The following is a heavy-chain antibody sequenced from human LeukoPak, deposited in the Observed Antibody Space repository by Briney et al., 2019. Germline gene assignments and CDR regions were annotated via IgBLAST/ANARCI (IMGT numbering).Heavy chain of an antibody. Sequence: AETLSLTCAVYGGSFSGYYWSWIRQLPGKGLEWIGEINHSGSTNYNPSLKSRVTISVDTSKNQFSLKLSSVTAADTAVYYCARPKYDSSGYYYFDYWGQGTLVTVSS. CDR2: INHSGST. CDR1: GGSFSGYY. V-gene: IGHV4-34*01. D-gene: IGHD3-22*01. CDR3: ARPKYDSSGYYYFDY. J-gene: IGHJ4*02.